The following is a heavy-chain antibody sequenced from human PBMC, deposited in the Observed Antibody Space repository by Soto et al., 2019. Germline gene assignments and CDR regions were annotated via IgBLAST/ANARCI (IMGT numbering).Heavy chain of an antibody. CDR2: ISGSGDST. Sequence: PGESLKISCAASGLTFTNYPMSWVRQAPGKGLEWVSVISGSGDSTYYAESVKGRFTISRDNSKNTLYLQMNSVGAEDTAVYYCASRNYYDSSGYYYWYYFDFWGQGTLVTVSS. CDR1: GLTFTNYP. D-gene: IGHD3-22*01. J-gene: IGHJ4*02. V-gene: IGHV3-23*01. CDR3: ASRNYYDSSGYYYWYYFDF.